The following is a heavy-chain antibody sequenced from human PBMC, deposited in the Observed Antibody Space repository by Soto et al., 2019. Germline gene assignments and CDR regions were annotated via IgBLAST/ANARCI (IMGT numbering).Heavy chain of an antibody. CDR2: INHSGST. CDR1: GGSFSGYY. Sequence: KASETLSLTCAVYGGSFSGYYWSWIRQPPGKGLEWIGEINHSGSTNYNPSLKSRVTISVDTSKNQFSLKLSSVTAADTAVYYCARILGYCTNGVCYKGSLLDYWGQGTLVTVSS. J-gene: IGHJ4*02. CDR3: ARILGYCTNGVCYKGSLLDY. V-gene: IGHV4-34*01. D-gene: IGHD2-8*01.